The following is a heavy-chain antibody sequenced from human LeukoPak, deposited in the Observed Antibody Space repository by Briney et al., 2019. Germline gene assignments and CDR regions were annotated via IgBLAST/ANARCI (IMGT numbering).Heavy chain of an antibody. J-gene: IGHJ4*02. CDR1: GFTFSSYG. V-gene: IGHV3-30*02. CDR2: LRYDGSNK. CDR3: ATPESTLAYYFDY. Sequence: PGGSLRLSCAASGFTFSSYGMHWVRQAPGKGLEWVAFLRYDGSNKYYADSVKGRFTISRDNSKNTLYLQMNSLRAEDTAVYYCATPESTLAYYFDYWGQGTLVTVSS. D-gene: IGHD6-6*01.